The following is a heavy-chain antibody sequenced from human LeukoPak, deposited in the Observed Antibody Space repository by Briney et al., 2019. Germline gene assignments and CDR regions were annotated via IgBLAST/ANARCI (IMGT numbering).Heavy chain of an antibody. CDR3: AKISPYYYDSSRYYP. CDR2: INSDGSST. CDR1: GFTFSSNW. J-gene: IGHJ5*02. V-gene: IGHV3-74*01. Sequence: GGSLRLSCAASGFTFSSNWLHRVRQAPGKGLVWVSRINSDGSSTNYADSVKGRFTISIDNSKNTVYLQMNGLRAEDTAVYYCAKISPYYYDSSRYYPWGQGTLVTVSS. D-gene: IGHD3-22*01.